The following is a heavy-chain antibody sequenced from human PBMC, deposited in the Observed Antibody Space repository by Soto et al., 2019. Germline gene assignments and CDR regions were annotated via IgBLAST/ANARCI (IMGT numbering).Heavy chain of an antibody. V-gene: IGHV4-34*01. D-gene: IGHD3-10*01. CDR2: INHSGST. J-gene: IGHJ5*02. CDR1: GGSFSDYY. Sequence: PSDALSLTYVAFGGSFSDYYRSWIRQPPGKGLEWIGEINHSGSTNYNPSLKSRVTISVDTSKNQFSLKLSSVSAADTAVYYCASRELWFGELSFDPWGQG. CDR3: ASRELWFGELSFDP.